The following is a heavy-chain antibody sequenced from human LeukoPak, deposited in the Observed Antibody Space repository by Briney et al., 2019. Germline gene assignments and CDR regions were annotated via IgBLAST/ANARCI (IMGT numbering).Heavy chain of an antibody. Sequence: GGSLRLSCAASGFTISSYAMHWVRQAPGKGLEWVAVISYDGSNKYYADSVKGRFTISRDNSKNTLYLQMNSLRAEDTAVYYCASYRAGFDYWGQGTLVTVSS. CDR3: ASYRAGFDY. D-gene: IGHD4-11*01. CDR2: ISYDGSNK. V-gene: IGHV3-30-3*01. CDR1: GFTISSYA. J-gene: IGHJ4*02.